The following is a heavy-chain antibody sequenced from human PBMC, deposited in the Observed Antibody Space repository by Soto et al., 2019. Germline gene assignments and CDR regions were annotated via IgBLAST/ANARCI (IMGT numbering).Heavy chain of an antibody. J-gene: IGHJ4*02. V-gene: IGHV1-18*01. Sequence: ASVKVSCKASGYTFTSYGISWVRQAPGQGLEWMGWISAYNGNTNYAQKLQGRVTMTTDTSTSTAYMELRSLRSDDTAVYYCARDTNYYDSSGYYYLTQPPFDYWGQGTLVTVS. CDR3: ARDTNYYDSSGYYYLTQPPFDY. CDR1: GYTFTSYG. D-gene: IGHD3-22*01. CDR2: ISAYNGNT.